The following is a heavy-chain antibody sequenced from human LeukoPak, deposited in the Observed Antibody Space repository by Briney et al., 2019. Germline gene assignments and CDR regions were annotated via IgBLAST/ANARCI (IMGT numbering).Heavy chain of an antibody. CDR1: GGTFISYA. D-gene: IGHD3-16*02. CDR3: ARVALSVRVIVQYYYMDV. CDR2: IIPIFGTA. V-gene: IGHV1-69*01. Sequence: SVKVSCKASGGTFISYAISWVRQAPGQGLEWMGGIIPIFGTANYAQKFQVRVTITADESTSTAYMELSSLRSEDTAVYYCARVALSVRVIVQYYYMDVWGKGTTVTVSS. J-gene: IGHJ6*03.